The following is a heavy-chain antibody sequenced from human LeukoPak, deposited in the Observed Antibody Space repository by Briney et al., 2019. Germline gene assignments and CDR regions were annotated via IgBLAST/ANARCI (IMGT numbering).Heavy chain of an antibody. Sequence: GGSLRLSCAASGFTFSNYWMGWIRQAPGKGLEWVANIQRDGSEKYYVDSVKGRFTISRDNAKNSVYLQMNSLRADDTAVYYCGGGPGYWGQGTLVTVSS. V-gene: IGHV3-7*01. CDR3: GGGPGY. J-gene: IGHJ4*02. CDR2: IQRDGSEK. CDR1: GFTFSNYW. D-gene: IGHD2-15*01.